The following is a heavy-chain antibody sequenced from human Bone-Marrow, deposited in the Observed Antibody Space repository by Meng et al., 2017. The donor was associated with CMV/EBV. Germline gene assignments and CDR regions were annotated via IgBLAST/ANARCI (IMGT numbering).Heavy chain of an antibody. D-gene: IGHD6-19*01. V-gene: IGHV1-69*05. J-gene: IGHJ4*02. Sequence: SVKVSCKASGGTFSSYAISWVRQAPGQGLEWMGGIIPIFGTANYAQKFQGRVTMTRNTSISTAYMELSSLRSDDTAVYYCAGGRSQGSGYSSGRYEGYFDDWGQGTLVTVSS. CDR1: GGTFSSYA. CDR3: AGGRSQGSGYSSGRYEGYFDD. CDR2: IIPIFGTA.